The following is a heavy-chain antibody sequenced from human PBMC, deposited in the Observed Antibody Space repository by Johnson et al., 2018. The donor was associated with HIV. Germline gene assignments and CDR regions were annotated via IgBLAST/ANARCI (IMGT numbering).Heavy chain of an antibody. CDR2: IYSGGTT. CDR1: GFTVSSNY. Sequence: VQLVESGGGVVQPGGSLRLSCAASGFTVSSNYMNWVRQAPGKGLEWVSVIYSGGTTYYADSVKGRFTISRDNSKNTLYLQMNSLRAEDTAVYYCTRRSPYDAFDIWGQGTMVTVSS. CDR3: TRRSPYDAFDI. V-gene: IGHV3-66*04. J-gene: IGHJ3*02.